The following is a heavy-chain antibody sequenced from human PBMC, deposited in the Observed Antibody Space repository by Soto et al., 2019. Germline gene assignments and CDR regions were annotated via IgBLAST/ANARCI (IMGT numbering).Heavy chain of an antibody. CDR1: GGSISSGGYY. CDR3: AKDGSGEIAARPFDY. J-gene: IGHJ4*02. V-gene: IGHV4-31*03. Sequence: SETLSLTCTVSGGSISSGGYYWSWIRQHPGKGLEWIGYIYYSGSTYYNPSLKSRVTISVDNSKNTLYLQMNSLRAEDTAVYYCAKDGSGEIAARPFDYWGQGALVTVSS. CDR2: IYYSGST. D-gene: IGHD6-6*01.